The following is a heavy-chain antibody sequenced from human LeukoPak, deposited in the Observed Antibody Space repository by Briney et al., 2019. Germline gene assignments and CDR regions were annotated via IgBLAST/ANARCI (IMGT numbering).Heavy chain of an antibody. Sequence: SETLSLTCAVYGGSFSGYYWSWIRQPPGKGLEWIGEINHSGSTNYNPSLKSRVTISVDTSKNQFSLKLGSVTAADTAVYYCARARRNSSHHRPRDFDLWGRGTLVTVSS. D-gene: IGHD6-19*01. CDR1: GGSFSGYY. CDR3: ARARRNSSHHRPRDFDL. V-gene: IGHV4-34*01. CDR2: INHSGST. J-gene: IGHJ2*01.